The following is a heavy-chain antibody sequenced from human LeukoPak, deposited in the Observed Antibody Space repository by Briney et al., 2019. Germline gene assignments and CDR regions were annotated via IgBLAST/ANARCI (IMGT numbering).Heavy chain of an antibody. D-gene: IGHD2-15*01. CDR3: ARVIRRYCSGGSCPVGY. CDR2: INPSGGST. J-gene: IGHJ4*02. V-gene: IGHV1-46*01. CDR1: GSTFTTYY. Sequence: ASVKVSCKASGSTFTTYYMHWVRQAPGQGLEWMGIINPSGGSTSYAQKFQGRVTMTRDTSTCTVYMELSSLRSEDTAVYYCARVIRRYCSGGSCPVGYWGQGTLVTVSS.